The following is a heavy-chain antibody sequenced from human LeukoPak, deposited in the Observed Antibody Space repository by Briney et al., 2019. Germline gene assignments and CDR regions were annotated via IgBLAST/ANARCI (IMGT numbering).Heavy chain of an antibody. CDR3: ARRRRTTPIDY. J-gene: IGHJ4*02. V-gene: IGHV4-30-2*01. CDR2: IYHSGST. Sequence: SQTLSLTCAVSGGSISSGGYSWSWIRQPPGKGLEWIGYIYHSGSTYYNPSLKSRVTISVDRSKNQFSLKLSSVTAADTAVYYCARRRRTTPIDYWGQGTLVTVSS. D-gene: IGHD4-17*01. CDR1: GGSISSGGYS.